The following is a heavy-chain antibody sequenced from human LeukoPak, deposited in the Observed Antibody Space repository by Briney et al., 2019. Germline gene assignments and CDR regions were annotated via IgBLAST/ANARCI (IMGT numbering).Heavy chain of an antibody. CDR1: GFTFSSYA. CDR3: TRDAPYMDV. J-gene: IGHJ6*03. V-gene: IGHV3-23*01. Sequence: GGSLRLSCAASGFTFSSYAMSWVRQAPGKGLEWVSATSGSGGSTYYADSVKGRFTISRDNSKNILYLQMNSLTPEDTAVYYCTRDAPYMDVWGKGTTVTVSS. CDR2: TSGSGGST.